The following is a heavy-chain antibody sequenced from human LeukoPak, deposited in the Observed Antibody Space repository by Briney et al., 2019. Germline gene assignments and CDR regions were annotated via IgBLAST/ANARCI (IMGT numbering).Heavy chain of an antibody. CDR3: ARDLGGYYQFDNWFDP. J-gene: IGHJ5*02. V-gene: IGHV1-69*13. CDR2: IIPIFGTA. CDR1: GGTFSSYA. Sequence: GASVKVSCKASGGTFSSYAISWVRQAPGQGLEWMGGIIPIFGTANYAQKFQGRVTITADESTSTAYMELSSLRSEDTAVYYCARDLGGYYQFDNWFDPWGQGTLVTVSS. D-gene: IGHD3-22*01.